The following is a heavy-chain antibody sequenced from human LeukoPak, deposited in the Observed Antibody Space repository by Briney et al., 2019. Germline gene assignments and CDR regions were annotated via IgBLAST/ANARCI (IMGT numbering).Heavy chain of an antibody. CDR2: IYTSGST. CDR1: GDSISSGSYY. D-gene: IGHD2-8*02. V-gene: IGHV4-61*02. J-gene: IGHJ5*01. CDR3: ARVYCTGGSCFAGWFDS. Sequence: PSQTLSLTCNVSGDSISSGSYYWSWIRQPAGKGLEWVGRIYTSGSTNYNPSLENRVTISLDTSKNQFSLRVTSVTAADTAVYYCARVYCTGGSCFAGWFDSWGQGTLVTVSS.